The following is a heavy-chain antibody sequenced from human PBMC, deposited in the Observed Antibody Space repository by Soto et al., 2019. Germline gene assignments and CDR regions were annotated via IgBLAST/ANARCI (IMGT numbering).Heavy chain of an antibody. J-gene: IGHJ5*02. CDR1: GGSFIGYY. Sequence: PSETLSLTCAVYGGSFIGYYCSCVRHPPFKWREWIGEINHSGSTNYNPSLKSRVTISVDTSKNQFSLKLSSVTAADTAVYYCARGGRLRGITMVRGVPRWFDPWGQGTLVTVS. CDR3: ARGGRLRGITMVRGVPRWFDP. V-gene: IGHV4-34*01. CDR2: INHSGST. D-gene: IGHD3-10*01.